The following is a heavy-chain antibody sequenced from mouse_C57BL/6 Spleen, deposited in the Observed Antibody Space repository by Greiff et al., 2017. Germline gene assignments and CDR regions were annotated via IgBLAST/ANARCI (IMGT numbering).Heavy chain of an antibody. V-gene: IGHV1-55*01. CDR1: GYTFTSSW. CDR3: ARRGLYYYGSSYFDY. D-gene: IGHD1-1*01. Sequence: QVQLQQPGAELVKPGASVKMSCKASGYTFTSSWITWVKQRPGQGLEWIGDIYPGSGSTNYNEKFKSKATLTVDTSSSTAYMQLSSLTSEDSAVYYCARRGLYYYGSSYFDYWGQGTTLTVSS. J-gene: IGHJ2*01. CDR2: IYPGSGST.